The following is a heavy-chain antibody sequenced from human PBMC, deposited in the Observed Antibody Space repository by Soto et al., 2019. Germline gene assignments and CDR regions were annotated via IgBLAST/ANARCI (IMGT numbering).Heavy chain of an antibody. CDR2: INPDGTTT. D-gene: IGHD3-16*01. CDR3: AKDLSWGQSDY. CDR1: GFSFDDYG. V-gene: IGHV3-20*04. J-gene: IGHJ4*02. Sequence: PGGSLRLSCAASGFSFDDYGMNWVRQAPGKGLEWVATINPDGTTTQYADFVKGRFTVSRDNARTTLFLQMNGLRAEDTALYYCAKDLSWGQSDYWGRGTLVTVSS.